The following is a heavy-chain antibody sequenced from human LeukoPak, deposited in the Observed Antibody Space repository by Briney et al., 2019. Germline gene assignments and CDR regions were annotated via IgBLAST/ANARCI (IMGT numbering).Heavy chain of an antibody. CDR2: ISGSGGST. CDR1: GFTFSSYG. D-gene: IGHD5-12*01. J-gene: IGHJ4*02. Sequence: GGSLRLSCAASGFTFSSYGMSWVRQAPGKGLEWVSAISGSGGSTYYADSVKGRFTISRDNSKNTLYLQMNSLRAEDTAVYYCAKSRSGYDYYLPNWGQGTLVTVSS. CDR3: AKSRSGYDYYLPN. V-gene: IGHV3-23*01.